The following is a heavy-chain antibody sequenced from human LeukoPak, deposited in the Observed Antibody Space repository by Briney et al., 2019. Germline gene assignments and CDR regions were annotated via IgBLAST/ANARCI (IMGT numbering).Heavy chain of an antibody. CDR3: ASKNRDAFDI. Sequence: GGSLRLSCAASGFTFSSYEMNWVRQAPGKGLEWVSYISSSGGTIYYADSVKGRFTISRDNAKNSLYLQMNSLRAEDTAVYYCASKNRDAFDIWGQGTMVTVSS. J-gene: IGHJ3*02. D-gene: IGHD2/OR15-2a*01. V-gene: IGHV3-48*03. CDR1: GFTFSSYE. CDR2: ISSSGGTI.